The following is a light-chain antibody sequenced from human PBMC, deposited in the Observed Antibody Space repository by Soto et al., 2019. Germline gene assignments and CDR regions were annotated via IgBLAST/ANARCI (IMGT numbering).Light chain of an antibody. CDR2: GTS. Sequence: DIQMTQSPSSLSASVGDRVTITCRASENIFSYVNWYQQKSGHAPKLLIFGTSSLHSGVPLGFSGSGSGTEFTLTISSLQPEDFATYYCQQSYSTPLTFGGGTKV. CDR3: QQSYSTPLT. CDR1: ENIFSY. V-gene: IGKV1-39*01. J-gene: IGKJ4*01.